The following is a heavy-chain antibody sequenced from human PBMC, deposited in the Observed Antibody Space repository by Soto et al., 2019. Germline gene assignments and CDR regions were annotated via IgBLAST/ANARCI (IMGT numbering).Heavy chain of an antibody. V-gene: IGHV3-33*01. Sequence: ESGGGVVQPGRSLRLSCAASGFTFSSYGMHWVRQAPGKGLEWVAVIWYDGSNKYYADSVKGRFTISRDNSKNTLYLQMTSLRAEDTAVYYCARGGAPLYSSGWYYFDYWGQGTLVTVSS. J-gene: IGHJ4*02. CDR2: IWYDGSNK. CDR1: GFTFSSYG. CDR3: ARGGAPLYSSGWYYFDY. D-gene: IGHD6-19*01.